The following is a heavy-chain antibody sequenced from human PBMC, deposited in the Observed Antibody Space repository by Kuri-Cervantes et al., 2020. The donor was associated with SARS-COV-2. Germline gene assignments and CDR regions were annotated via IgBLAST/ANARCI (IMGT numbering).Heavy chain of an antibody. J-gene: IGHJ3*02. CDR3: AMGSWGFFGNAFDI. CDR1: GLTFSSYG. CDR2: IRYDGSNK. Sequence: GGCLRLSCAASGLTFSSYGMHWVRQAPGKGLEWVVCIRYDGSNKYYADSVKERFTISRDNSKNTLYLKMISMRAEDTAVYYCAMGSWGFFGNAFDIWGQGTTVTVSS. V-gene: IGHV3-30*02. D-gene: IGHD1-26*01.